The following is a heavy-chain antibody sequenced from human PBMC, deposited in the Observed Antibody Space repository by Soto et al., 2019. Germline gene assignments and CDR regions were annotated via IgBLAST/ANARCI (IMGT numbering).Heavy chain of an antibody. D-gene: IGHD5-12*01. J-gene: IGHJ6*02. V-gene: IGHV3-33*01. Sequence: QVQMVESGGGVVQPGRSLRLSCAASGFSFENYGMHWVRQAPGRGLEWVAIIWYDGSLQYYAAAVKGRFTISRDNSKNTLYMEMNSLRAEDTAVYYCATLWGDGYNLGQDYNGMDVWGHGTTVIVSS. CDR1: GFSFENYG. CDR2: IWYDGSLQ. CDR3: ATLWGDGYNLGQDYNGMDV.